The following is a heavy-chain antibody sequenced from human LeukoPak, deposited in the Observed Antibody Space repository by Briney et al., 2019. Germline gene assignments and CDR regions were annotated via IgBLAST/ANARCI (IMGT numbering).Heavy chain of an antibody. CDR3: TTDQLYCSSTSCSNWFDP. CDR2: IKSKTDGGTT. D-gene: IGHD2-2*01. J-gene: IGHJ5*02. Sequence: PGGSLRLSCAASGFTFSNAWMSLVRQAPGKGLEWVGRIKSKTDGGTTDYAAPVKGRFTISRDDSKNTLYLQMNSLKTEDTAVYYCTTDQLYCSSTSCSNWFDPWGQGTLVTVSS. CDR1: GFTFSNAW. V-gene: IGHV3-15*01.